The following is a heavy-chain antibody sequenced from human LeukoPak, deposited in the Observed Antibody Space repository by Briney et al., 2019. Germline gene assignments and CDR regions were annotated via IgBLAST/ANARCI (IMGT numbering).Heavy chain of an antibody. D-gene: IGHD3-22*01. Sequence: ASVKVSCKASGYTFTSYGISWVRQAPGQGLEWMGWISAYNGNTNYAQKLQGRVTMTTDTSTSTAYMELRSLRSDDTAVYYCARLQAYDSSGYYYNWFDPWGQGTLVTVSS. V-gene: IGHV1-18*01. CDR3: ARLQAYDSSGYYYNWFDP. CDR2: ISAYNGNT. CDR1: GYTFTSYG. J-gene: IGHJ5*02.